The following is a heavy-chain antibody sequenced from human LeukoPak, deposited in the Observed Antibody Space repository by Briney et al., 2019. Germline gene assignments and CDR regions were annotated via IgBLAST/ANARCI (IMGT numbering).Heavy chain of an antibody. J-gene: IGHJ5*02. D-gene: IGHD3-10*01. Sequence: PGGSLRLSCAASGFTFSSYAMHWVRQAPGKGLEWVAVISYDGSNKYYADSVKGRFTISRDNSKNTLYLQMNSLRAEDTAVYYCARDQLEYYYGSGRGNWFDPWGQGTLVTVSS. CDR1: GFTFSSYA. V-gene: IGHV3-30*14. CDR3: ARDQLEYYYGSGRGNWFDP. CDR2: ISYDGSNK.